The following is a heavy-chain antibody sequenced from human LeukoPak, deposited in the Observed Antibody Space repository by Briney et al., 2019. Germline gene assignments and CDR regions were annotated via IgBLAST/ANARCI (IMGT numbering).Heavy chain of an antibody. CDR1: GFTFNIYG. V-gene: IGHV3-33*01. D-gene: IGHD4-11*01. CDR2: IWPDESNV. Sequence: GRSLRLSCAASGFTFNIYGMHWVRQAPGKGLEWVAVIWPDESNVHYADSVKDRFTISRGTSKNTLYLQMNSLRAEDTAVYYCARADDSNYGKFDYWGQGTMVTVSS. J-gene: IGHJ3*01. CDR3: ARADDSNYGKFDY.